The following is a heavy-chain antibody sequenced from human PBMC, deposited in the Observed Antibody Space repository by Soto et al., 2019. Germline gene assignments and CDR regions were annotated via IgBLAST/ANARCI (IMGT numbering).Heavy chain of an antibody. CDR1: GYTFSNFA. J-gene: IGHJ5*02. D-gene: IGHD6-13*01. CDR3: ARDREYSSSWYSWFDP. V-gene: IGHV1-3*01. CDR2: INAGNGNT. Sequence: ASVKVSCKASGYTFSNFAMHWVRQAPGQRLEWMGWINAGNGNTKYSQKFQGRVTITRDTSASTAYMELSSLRSEDTAVYYCARDREYSSSWYSWFDPWGQGTLVTVSS.